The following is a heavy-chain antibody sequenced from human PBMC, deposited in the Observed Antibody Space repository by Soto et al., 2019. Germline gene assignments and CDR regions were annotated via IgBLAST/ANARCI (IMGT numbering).Heavy chain of an antibody. CDR3: ERGWRFDP. D-gene: IGHD1-1*01. CDR2: INHSGTT. Sequence: QVQLPQWGAGLFKPSETLSLTCGVYGGSFSGYHWNWIRQSPGQGPEWVGEINHSGTTKYNPSLESRINLSVDTAKKPFSLKMFSGTAADTAIYYCERGWRFDPWGPGTQVTVSS. V-gene: IGHV4-34*01. J-gene: IGHJ5*02. CDR1: GGSFSGYH.